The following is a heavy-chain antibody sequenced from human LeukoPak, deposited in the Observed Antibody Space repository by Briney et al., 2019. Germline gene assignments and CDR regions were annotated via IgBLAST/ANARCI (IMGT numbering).Heavy chain of an antibody. CDR1: GYTFTSYY. Sequence: GASVKVSCKASGYTFTSYYMHWVRQAPGQGLEWMGGIIPIFGTANYAQKFQGRVTITADESTSTAYMELSSLRSEDTAVYYCASGPTIFGVVNGMDVWGQGTTVTVSS. D-gene: IGHD3-3*01. V-gene: IGHV1-69*13. CDR2: IIPIFGTA. CDR3: ASGPTIFGVVNGMDV. J-gene: IGHJ6*02.